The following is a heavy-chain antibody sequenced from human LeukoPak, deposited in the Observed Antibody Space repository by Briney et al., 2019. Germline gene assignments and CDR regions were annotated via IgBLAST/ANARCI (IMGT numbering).Heavy chain of an antibody. Sequence: SVKVSCKASGGTFSSYAISWVRQAPGQGLEWMGGIIPIFGTANYAQKFQGRVTITADESTSTAYMELSSLRSEDTAVYYCARDGGGGRIAVADYYFDYWGQGTLVTVSS. CDR2: IIPIFGTA. CDR1: GGTFSSYA. CDR3: ARDGGGGRIAVADYYFDY. J-gene: IGHJ4*02. V-gene: IGHV1-69*01. D-gene: IGHD6-19*01.